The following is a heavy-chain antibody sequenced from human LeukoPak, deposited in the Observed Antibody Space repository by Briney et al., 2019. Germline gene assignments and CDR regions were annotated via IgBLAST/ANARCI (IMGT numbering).Heavy chain of an antibody. V-gene: IGHV3-23*01. CDR3: AELGITMIGGV. CDR2: ISGSGDNR. J-gene: IGHJ6*04. D-gene: IGHD3-10*02. Sequence: GGSLRLSCAASGFTFSSHAMSWVRQAPGKGLEWVSSISGSGDNRNYADSVKGRFTIPRDNAKNSLYLQMNSLRAEDTAVYYCAELGITMIGGVWGKGTTVTISS. CDR1: GFTFSSHA.